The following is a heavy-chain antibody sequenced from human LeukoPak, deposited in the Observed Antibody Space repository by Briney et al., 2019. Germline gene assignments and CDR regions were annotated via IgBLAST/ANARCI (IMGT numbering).Heavy chain of an antibody. D-gene: IGHD2-2*01. CDR1: GFSFSSYG. CDR2: IKQDGTDK. CDR3: ARDQPLAVASWGYFYYYMDV. V-gene: IGHV3-7*01. Sequence: GGSLRLSCAASGFSFSSYGMHWVRQAPGKGLEWVANIKQDGTDKYYLDSVKGRFTISRDNAKNSLFLQMNSLRVEDTAVYFCARDQPLAVASWGYFYYYMDVWGKGTTVTVSS. J-gene: IGHJ6*03.